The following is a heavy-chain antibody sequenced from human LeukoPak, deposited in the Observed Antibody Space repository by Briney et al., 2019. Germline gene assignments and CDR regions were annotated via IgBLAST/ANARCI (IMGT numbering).Heavy chain of an antibody. CDR3: ARYEAGFDY. V-gene: IGHV3-30*04. Sequence: SGRSLRLSCAASGFTFSSYAMHWVRQAPGKGLEWVAVISYDGSNKYYADSVKGRFTISRDNSKNTLYLQMNSLRAEDTAVYYCARYEAGFDYWGQGTLVTVSS. J-gene: IGHJ4*02. D-gene: IGHD6-13*01. CDR1: GFTFSSYA. CDR2: ISYDGSNK.